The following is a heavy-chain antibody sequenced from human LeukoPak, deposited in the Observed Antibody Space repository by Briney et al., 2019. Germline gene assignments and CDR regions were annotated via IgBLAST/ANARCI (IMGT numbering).Heavy chain of an antibody. CDR1: GGSFSGYY. Sequence: PSETLSLTCAVYGGSFSGYYWSWIRQPPGKGLEWIGEINHTGSTNYNPSLKSRVTISVDTSKNQFSLKLSSVTAADTAMYYCARGEARYCSSTSCYGFRWFDPWGQGTLVTVSS. CDR3: ARGEARYCSSTSCYGFRWFDP. V-gene: IGHV4-34*01. J-gene: IGHJ5*02. D-gene: IGHD2-2*01. CDR2: INHTGST.